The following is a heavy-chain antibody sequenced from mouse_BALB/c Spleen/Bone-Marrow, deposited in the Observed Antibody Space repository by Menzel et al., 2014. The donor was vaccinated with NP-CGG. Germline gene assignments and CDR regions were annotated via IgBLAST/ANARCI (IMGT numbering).Heavy chain of an antibody. J-gene: IGHJ3*01. CDR3: ARGDCETWFAY. V-gene: IGHV1-87*01. CDR1: GYTFTSYW. Sequence: VQLVESGAELARPGASVKLSCKASGYTFTSYWMQWVKQRPGQGLEWIGAIYPGDGDTRYTQKFKGKATLTADKSSSTAYAQLSSVASEDAAVYYCARGDCETWFAYWGQGTLVTVSA. D-gene: IGHD2-4*01. CDR2: IYPGDGDT.